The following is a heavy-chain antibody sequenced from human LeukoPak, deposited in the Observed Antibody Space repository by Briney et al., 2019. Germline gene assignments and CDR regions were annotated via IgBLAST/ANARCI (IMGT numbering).Heavy chain of an antibody. V-gene: IGHV1-8*01. D-gene: IGHD2-15*01. CDR1: GYTFTSYD. CDR3: ASVAHGRPNADY. CDR2: MNPNSGNT. J-gene: IGHJ4*02. Sequence: ASVKVSCEASGYTFTSYDINWVRQATGQGLEWMGWMNPNSGNTGYAQKFQGRVTMTRNTSISTAYMELSSLRSEDTAVYYCASVAHGRPNADYWGQGTLVTVSS.